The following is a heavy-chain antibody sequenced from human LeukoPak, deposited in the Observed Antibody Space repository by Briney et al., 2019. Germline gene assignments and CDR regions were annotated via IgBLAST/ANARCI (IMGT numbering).Heavy chain of an antibody. CDR2: INPNSGGT. CDR3: ARYYYDSSGYITVPFDY. Sequence: ASVKVSCKVSGYTLTELSMHWVRQAPGQGLEWMGWINPNSGGTNYAQKFQGRVTMTRDTSISTAYMELSRLRSDDTAVYYCARYYYDSSGYITVPFDYWGQGTLVTVSS. V-gene: IGHV1-2*02. D-gene: IGHD3-22*01. CDR1: GYTLTELS. J-gene: IGHJ4*02.